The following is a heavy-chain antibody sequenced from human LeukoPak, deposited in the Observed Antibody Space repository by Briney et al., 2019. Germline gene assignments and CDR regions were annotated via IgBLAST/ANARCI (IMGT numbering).Heavy chain of an antibody. J-gene: IGHJ3*02. V-gene: IGHV4-61*08. CDR3: ARVGSYYDAFDI. CDR1: GGSFSSGDYY. D-gene: IGHD2-8*01. Sequence: PSETLSLTCAVSGGSFSSGDYYWSWIRQPPGKGLEGIGYIYYSGSTNYNPSLKSRVTIAVDTSKNQFSLKLSSVPAADTAVYYCARVGSYYDAFDIWGQGTMVTVSS. CDR2: IYYSGST.